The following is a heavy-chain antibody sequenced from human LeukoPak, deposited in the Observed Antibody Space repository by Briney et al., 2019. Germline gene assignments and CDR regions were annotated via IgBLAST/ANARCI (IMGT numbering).Heavy chain of an antibody. CDR3: ARELSIAAARGYYYYMDV. J-gene: IGHJ6*03. D-gene: IGHD6-13*01. CDR2: IYSGGST. Sequence: GGSLRLSCAASGFTVSSNYMSWVRQAPGKGLEWVSVIYSGGSTYYADSVKGRFTISRDNSKNTLYLQMNSLRAEDTAVYYCARELSIAAARGYYYYMDVWGKGTTVTVSS. V-gene: IGHV3-53*01. CDR1: GFTVSSNY.